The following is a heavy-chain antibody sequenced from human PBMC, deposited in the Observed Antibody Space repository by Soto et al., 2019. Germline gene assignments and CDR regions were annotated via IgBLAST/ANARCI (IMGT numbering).Heavy chain of an antibody. CDR3: ARGGYSSSWYENWFDP. D-gene: IGHD6-13*01. CDR2: IYHSGST. CDR1: GGSISRGGSS. V-gene: IGHV4-30-2*06. Sequence: SETLSLTCAVSGGSISRGGSSWSWIRQSPGKGLEWIGFIYHSGSTYYNPSLRSRVTISIDKPKNQFSLKLSSVTAADTAVYYCARGGYSSSWYENWFDPWGQGTLVTVSS. J-gene: IGHJ5*02.